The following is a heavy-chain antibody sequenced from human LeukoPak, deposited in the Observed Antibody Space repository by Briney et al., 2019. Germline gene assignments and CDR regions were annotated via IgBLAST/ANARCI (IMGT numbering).Heavy chain of an antibody. CDR2: IYHSGST. CDR3: ARGSHCGGDCYGPDPLGY. D-gene: IGHD2-21*02. V-gene: IGHV4-30-2*01. J-gene: IGHJ4*02. Sequence: SETLSLTCAVSGGSISSGGYSWSWIRQPPGTGLEWIGYIYHSGSTYYNPSLKSRVAISVDRSKNQFSLKLSSVTAADTAVYYCARGSHCGGDCYGPDPLGYWGQGTLVTVSS. CDR1: GGSISSGGYS.